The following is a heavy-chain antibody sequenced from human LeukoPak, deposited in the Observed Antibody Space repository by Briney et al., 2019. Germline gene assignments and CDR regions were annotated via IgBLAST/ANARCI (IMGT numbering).Heavy chain of an antibody. V-gene: IGHV5-51*01. D-gene: IGHD1-26*01. CDR3: ARRFTGSYSFDY. Sequence: GESLKISCKGSGYRFTEYWIAWVRQMRGKGLEYMGLIYPGDSDTRYSPSFQGQVTISADKSISTAYLQWSSLKASDTAMYYCARRFTGSYSFDYWGQGTLVTVSS. J-gene: IGHJ4*02. CDR1: GYRFTEYW. CDR2: IYPGDSDT.